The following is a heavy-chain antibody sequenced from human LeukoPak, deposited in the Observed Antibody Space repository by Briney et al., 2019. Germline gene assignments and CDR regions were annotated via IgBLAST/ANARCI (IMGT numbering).Heavy chain of an antibody. J-gene: IGHJ4*02. CDR3: AKGRGTTVTAAANY. Sequence: GGSLRLSCAASGFTFSNYSMSWVRQAPREGLEWVSTISGTGGTTYYADSVKGRFTISRDNSKNTLFLQFNSLRADDTAVYYCAKGRGTTVTAAANYWGQGTLVTVSS. CDR1: GFTFSNYS. CDR2: ISGTGGTT. V-gene: IGHV3-23*01. D-gene: IGHD4-17*01.